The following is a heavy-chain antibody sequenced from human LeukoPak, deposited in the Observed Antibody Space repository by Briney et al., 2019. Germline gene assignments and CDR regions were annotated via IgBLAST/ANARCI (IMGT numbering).Heavy chain of an antibody. J-gene: IGHJ4*02. CDR1: GGSISSSTYY. Sequence: SETLSLTCTVSGGSISSSTYYWGWIRQPPGKGLEWIGIIYYSESTYYNPSLKSRVTISVDTSKNQFSLKLSSVTAADTAVYYCARGSCSSTSCHDFDYWGQGTLVTVSS. CDR2: IYYSEST. V-gene: IGHV4-39*07. D-gene: IGHD2-2*01. CDR3: ARGSCSSTSCHDFDY.